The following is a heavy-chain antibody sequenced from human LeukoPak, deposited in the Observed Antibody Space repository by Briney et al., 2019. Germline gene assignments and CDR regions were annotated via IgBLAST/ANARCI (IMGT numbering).Heavy chain of an antibody. CDR2: IYYSGST. CDR3: ARDLYSSGWGYFDY. D-gene: IGHD6-19*01. J-gene: IGHJ4*02. Sequence: SETLSLTCTVSGASFSSSTYYWGWIRQPPGKGLEWIGSIYYSGSTYYNPSLKSRVTISLDTSENQFSLKLSSVTAADTAVYYCARDLYSSGWGYFDYWGQGTLVTVSS. CDR1: GASFSSSTYY. V-gene: IGHV4-39*07.